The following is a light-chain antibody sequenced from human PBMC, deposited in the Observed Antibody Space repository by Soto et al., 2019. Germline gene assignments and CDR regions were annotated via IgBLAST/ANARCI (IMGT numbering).Light chain of an antibody. V-gene: IGLV4-69*01. J-gene: IGLJ3*02. CDR2: LNSDGSH. Sequence: QSVLTQSPSASASLGASVKLTCTLSSWHSSYAIAWHQQQPEKGPRYLMKLNSDGSHSKGDGIPDRFSGYSSGAERYLTISSLQSEDEADYYCQTWGTGIWVFGGGTKLTVL. CDR1: SWHSSYA. CDR3: QTWGTGIWV.